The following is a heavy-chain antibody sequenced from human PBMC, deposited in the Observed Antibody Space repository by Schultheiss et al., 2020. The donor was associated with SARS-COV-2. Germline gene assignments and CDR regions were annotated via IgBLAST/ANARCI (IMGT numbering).Heavy chain of an antibody. CDR3: ARGSGSYWHAFDI. J-gene: IGHJ3*02. CDR2: IDPSDSYT. D-gene: IGHD1-26*01. V-gene: IGHV5-10-1*04. Sequence: GESLKISCKGSGYSFTSYWISWVRQMPGKGLEWMGRIDPSDSYTNYSPSFQGQVTISADKSISTAYLQWSSLKASDTAMYYCARGSGSYWHAFDIWGQGTMVTVSS. CDR1: GYSFTSYW.